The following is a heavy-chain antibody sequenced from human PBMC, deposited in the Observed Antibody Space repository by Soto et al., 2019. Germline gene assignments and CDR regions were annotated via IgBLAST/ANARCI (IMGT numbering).Heavy chain of an antibody. CDR1: EFTVSNNY. CDR3: VRRWG. CDR2: IYSDGST. Sequence: EVPLVESGGGLVQPGGSLRLSCAASEFTVSNNYMSWVRQARGKGLEWVSLIYSDGSTDYADSVKGRFTISRDNSKNTLYLQMNSLRVEDTAMYYCVRRWGWGQGTLVTVSS. J-gene: IGHJ3*01. D-gene: IGHD1-26*01. V-gene: IGHV3-66*01.